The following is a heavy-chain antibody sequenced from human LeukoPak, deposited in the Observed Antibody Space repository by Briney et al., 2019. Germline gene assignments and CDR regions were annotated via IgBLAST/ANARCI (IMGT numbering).Heavy chain of an antibody. J-gene: IGHJ6*02. V-gene: IGHV4-4*07. CDR2: IYTSGST. CDR1: GGSISSYY. CDR3: ARDSSSWSGDYYYGMDV. D-gene: IGHD6-13*01. Sequence: PSETLSLTCTVSGGSISSYYWSWIRQPAGKGLEWIGRIYTSGSTNYNPSLKSRVTMSVDTSKNQFSLKLSSVTAADTAVYYCARDSSSWSGDYYYGMDVWGQGTTVTVSS.